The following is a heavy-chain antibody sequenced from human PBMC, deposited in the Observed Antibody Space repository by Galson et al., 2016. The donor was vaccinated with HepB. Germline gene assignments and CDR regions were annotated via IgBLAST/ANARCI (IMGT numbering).Heavy chain of an antibody. D-gene: IGHD3-10*01. CDR3: ARDHYGSGYTYDWFDP. Sequence: LRLSCAASGFIYSNSWMSWVRQAPGKGLEWVANIKQDGSETYYVDSVEGRFTISRDSAKNSLYLQMDSLRVEDSAVYYCARDHYGSGYTYDWFDPWGQGTLVTVSS. V-gene: IGHV3-7*01. CDR2: IKQDGSET. J-gene: IGHJ5*02. CDR1: GFIYSNSW.